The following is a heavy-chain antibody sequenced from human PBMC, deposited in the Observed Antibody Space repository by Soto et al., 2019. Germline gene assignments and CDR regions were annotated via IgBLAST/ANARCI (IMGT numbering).Heavy chain of an antibody. CDR2: ISYDGSNK. D-gene: IGHD4-17*01. CDR1: GFTFSSYG. V-gene: IGHV3-30*18. J-gene: IGHJ4*02. CDR3: AKDRAGHDYGLYYFDY. Sequence: GGSLGLSCAASGFTFSSYGMHWVRQAPGKGLEWVAVISYDGSNKYYADSVKGRFTISRDNSKNTLYLQMNSLRAEDTAVYYCAKDRAGHDYGLYYFDYWGQGTLVTVSS.